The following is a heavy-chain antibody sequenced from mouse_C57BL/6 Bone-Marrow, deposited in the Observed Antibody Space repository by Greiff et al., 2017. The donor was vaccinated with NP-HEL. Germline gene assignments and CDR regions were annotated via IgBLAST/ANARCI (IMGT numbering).Heavy chain of an antibody. D-gene: IGHD4-1*01. V-gene: IGHV6-3*01. CDR3: ETGTNYAMDY. Sequence: EVKVEESGGGLVQPGGSMKLSCVASGFTFSNYWMNWVRQSPEKGLEWVAQIRLKSDNYASHYAESVKGRFTISSDDTKSSVYRQMNNLKAEDTGIYYCETGTNYAMDYWGQGTSVTVSS. CDR1: GFTFSNYW. J-gene: IGHJ4*01. CDR2: IRLKSDNYAS.